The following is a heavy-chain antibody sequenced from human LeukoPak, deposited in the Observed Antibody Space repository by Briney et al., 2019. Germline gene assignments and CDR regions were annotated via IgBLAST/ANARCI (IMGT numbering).Heavy chain of an antibody. CDR1: GGSISSYY. D-gene: IGHD3-10*01. CDR3: ARGSLLWFGELRLDAFDI. Sequence: SETLSLTCTVSGGSISSYYWSWIRQPAGKGLEWFGRIYTSGSTNYNPSLKSRVTMSVDTSKNQFSLKLSSVTAADTAVYYCARGSLLWFGELRLDAFDIWGQGTMVTVSS. J-gene: IGHJ3*02. CDR2: IYTSGST. V-gene: IGHV4-4*07.